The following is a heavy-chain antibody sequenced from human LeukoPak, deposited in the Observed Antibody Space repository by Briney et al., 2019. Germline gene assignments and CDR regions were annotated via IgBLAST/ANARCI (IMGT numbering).Heavy chain of an antibody. V-gene: IGHV4-59*06. D-gene: IGHD3-9*01. CDR2: IYYSGST. J-gene: IGHJ6*02. Sequence: SETLSLTCTVSGGSISFYYWSWIRQHLGKGLEWIGYIYYSGSTYYNPSLKSRVTISVDTSKNQFSLKLSSVTAADTAVYYCATEIRVDNYGMDVWGQGTTVTVSS. CDR3: ATEIRVDNYGMDV. CDR1: GGSISFYY.